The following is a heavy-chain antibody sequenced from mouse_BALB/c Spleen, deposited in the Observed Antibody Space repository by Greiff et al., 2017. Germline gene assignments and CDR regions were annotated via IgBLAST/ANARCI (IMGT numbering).Heavy chain of an antibody. V-gene: IGHV5-12-2*01. CDR1: GFTFSSYT. J-gene: IGHJ3*01. Sequence: DVKLVESGGGLVQPGGSLKLSCAASGFTFSSYTMSWVRQTPEKRLEWVAYISNGGGSTYYPDTVKGRFTISRDNAKNTLYLQMSSLKSEDTAMYYCARNYGSSWFAYWGQGTLVTVSA. CDR3: ARNYGSSWFAY. D-gene: IGHD1-1*01. CDR2: ISNGGGST.